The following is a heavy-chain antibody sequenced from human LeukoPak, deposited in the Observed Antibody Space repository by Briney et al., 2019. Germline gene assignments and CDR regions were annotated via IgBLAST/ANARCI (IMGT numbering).Heavy chain of an antibody. J-gene: IGHJ6*02. CDR1: GYTFTSYG. V-gene: IGHV1-18*01. Sequence: ASVKVSCKAPGYTFTSYGISWVRQAHGQGLEWMGWISAYNGNTNYAQKLQGRVTMTTDTSTSTAYMELRSLRSDDTAVYYCARSGYDLKDYYYGMDVWGQGTTVTVSS. CDR2: ISAYNGNT. CDR3: ARSGYDLKDYYYGMDV. D-gene: IGHD5-12*01.